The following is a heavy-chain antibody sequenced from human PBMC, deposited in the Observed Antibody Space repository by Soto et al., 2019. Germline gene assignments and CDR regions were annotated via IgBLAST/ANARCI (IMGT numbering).Heavy chain of an antibody. CDR2: ISYGGGTT. Sequence: GGSLRLSCAASGFTVSSNYMSWVRQAPGKGLEWVSAISYGGGTTYYADSVKGRFTISRDNSKNTLYLQMNSLRAEDTAIYYCAKNPGYYYDSTGYHFDYWGQGTLVTVSS. V-gene: IGHV3-23*01. CDR3: AKNPGYYYDSTGYHFDY. CDR1: GFTVSSNY. D-gene: IGHD3-22*01. J-gene: IGHJ4*02.